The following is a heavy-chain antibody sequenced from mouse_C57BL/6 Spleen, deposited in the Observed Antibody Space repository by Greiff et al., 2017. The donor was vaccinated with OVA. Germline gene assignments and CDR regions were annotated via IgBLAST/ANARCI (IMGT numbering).Heavy chain of an antibody. V-gene: IGHV1-15*01. CDR1: GYTFTDYE. D-gene: IGHD2-2*01. J-gene: IGHJ4*01. CDR3: TRGWLRRKDYAMDY. CDR2: IDPETGGT. Sequence: VQLVESGAELVRPGASVTLSCKASGYTFTDYEMHWVKQTPVHGLEWIGAIDPETGGTAYNQKFKGKAILTADKSSSTAYMELRSLTSEDSAVYYCTRGWLRRKDYAMDYWGQGTSVTVSS.